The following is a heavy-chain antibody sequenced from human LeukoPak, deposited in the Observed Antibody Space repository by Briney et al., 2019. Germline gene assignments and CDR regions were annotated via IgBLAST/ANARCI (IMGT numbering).Heavy chain of an antibody. CDR2: IYHSGRT. CDR1: GYFISSGYY. CDR3: ARHACSSTSCYGYYYYNYMDV. D-gene: IGHD2-2*01. J-gene: IGHJ6*03. Sequence: SETLSLTCALSGYFISSGYYWGWIRQPPGKGLEWIGGIYHSGRTYYHPSLKSRVTISVDTSKNQFALKLSSVTAADTAVYYCARHACSSTSCYGYYYYNYMDVWGKGTTVTVSS. V-gene: IGHV4-38-2*01.